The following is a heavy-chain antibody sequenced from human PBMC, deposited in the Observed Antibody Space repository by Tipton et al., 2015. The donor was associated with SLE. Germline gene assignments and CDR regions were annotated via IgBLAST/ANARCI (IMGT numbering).Heavy chain of an antibody. V-gene: IGHV1-3*01. D-gene: IGHD3-22*01. CDR2: INVVNGNT. CDR1: GYTFSSFA. CDR3: ARGGYYFESSGYFGY. J-gene: IGHJ4*02. Sequence: QLVQSGAEMKKPGASVKVSCKASGYTFSSFAMHWVRQAPGQGLEWMGWINVVNGNTKNSQRFQGRVTISRDTSASTVYMDLSGLRSEDTAVYYCARGGYYFESSGYFGYWGQGTLVTVS.